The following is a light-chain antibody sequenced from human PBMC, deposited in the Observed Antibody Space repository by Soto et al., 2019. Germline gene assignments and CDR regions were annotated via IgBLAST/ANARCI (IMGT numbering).Light chain of an antibody. CDR1: QSVSSN. CDR3: QQRNSWAIT. CDR2: DAS. V-gene: IGKV3-11*01. J-gene: IGKJ5*01. Sequence: ENVVTQAAFPLGLSPGERSTLSFSASQSVSSNPLAWYQQKLGQAPRLLIYDASKRATGIPAGFSGSGSGTDFTLTINCLEPEDFAVYYCQQRNSWAITFGQGTRLEIK.